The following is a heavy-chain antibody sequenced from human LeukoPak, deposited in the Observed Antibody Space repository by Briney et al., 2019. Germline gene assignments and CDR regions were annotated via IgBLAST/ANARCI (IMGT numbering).Heavy chain of an antibody. Sequence: ASVKVSCKAFGYTFTSNYMHWVRQAPGQGLGWMGIINPSGGSTSYAQKFQGRITLSRDTSTSTVYMELSSLRSDDTAVYYCARAVNTPIYYFEYWGQGALVTVSS. J-gene: IGHJ4*02. CDR2: INPSGGST. CDR1: GYTFTSNY. D-gene: IGHD1/OR15-1a*01. CDR3: ARAVNTPIYYFEY. V-gene: IGHV1-46*01.